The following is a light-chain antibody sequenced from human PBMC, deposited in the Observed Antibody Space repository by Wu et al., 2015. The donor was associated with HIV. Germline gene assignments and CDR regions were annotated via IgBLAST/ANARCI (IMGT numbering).Light chain of an antibody. J-gene: IGKJ2*01. Sequence: EIVLTQSPGTLSLSPGERATLSCRASRSLSSFLAWYQQKPDQAPRLLIYGASNRATGIPDRFSGSGSGTDFTLTISSLQSEDFAVYYCQQYNNWPPGTFGQGTKLEIK. V-gene: IGKV3D-15*01. CDR3: QQYNNWPPGT. CDR2: GAS. CDR1: RSLSSF.